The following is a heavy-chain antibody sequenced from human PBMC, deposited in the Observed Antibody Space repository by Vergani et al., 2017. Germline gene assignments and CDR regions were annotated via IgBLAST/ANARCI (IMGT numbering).Heavy chain of an antibody. CDR1: GGSISSYY. J-gene: IGHJ4*02. CDR2: IYYSGST. D-gene: IGHD5-12*01. V-gene: IGHV4-59*01. CDR3: ARGHYSGDDWVGVFDY. Sequence: QVQLQESGPGLVKPSETLSLTCTVSGGSISSYYWSWIRQPPGKGLEWIGYIYYSGSTNYNPSHKSRVTISVDTSKNQFSLKLSSVTAADTAVYYCARGHYSGDDWVGVFDYWGQGTLVTVSS.